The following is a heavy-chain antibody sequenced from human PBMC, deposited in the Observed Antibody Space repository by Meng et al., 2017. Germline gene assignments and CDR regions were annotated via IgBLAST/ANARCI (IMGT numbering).Heavy chain of an antibody. Sequence: SVKVSCKASGGTFSSYAISWVRQAPGQGLEWMGGIIPIFGTANYAQKFQGRVTITADESTSTAYMEMSSLRSEDTAVYYCASSSQYYDFWSGYYLDYWGPGTLVTVSS. D-gene: IGHD3-3*01. J-gene: IGHJ4*02. V-gene: IGHV1-69*13. CDR2: IIPIFGTA. CDR1: GGTFSSYA. CDR3: ASSSQYYDFWSGYYLDY.